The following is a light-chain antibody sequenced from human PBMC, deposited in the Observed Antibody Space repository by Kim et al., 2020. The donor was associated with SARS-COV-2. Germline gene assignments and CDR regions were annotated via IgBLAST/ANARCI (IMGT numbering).Light chain of an antibody. J-gene: IGLJ3*02. CDR1: SSNILYNS. V-gene: IGLV1-36*01. CDR2: YNN. CDR3: AAWDDSLNARV. Sequence: ELTQPPSVSEAPRQRVTISCSGGSSNILYNSVNWYQQLPGKAPKLLIYYNNVLASGVSDRFSGSKSGTSASLAISGLQSEDEAVYYCAAWDDSLNARVFGAGTQLTVL.